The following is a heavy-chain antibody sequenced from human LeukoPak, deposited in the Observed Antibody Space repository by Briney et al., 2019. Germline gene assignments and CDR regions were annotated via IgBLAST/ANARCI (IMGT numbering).Heavy chain of an antibody. J-gene: IGHJ4*02. CDR1: GFTFSSYE. V-gene: IGHV3-48*03. CDR3: ARDQESSTVVTPGTY. D-gene: IGHD4-23*01. CDR2: ISGSGGST. Sequence: GGSLRLSCAASGFTFSSYEMNWVRQAPGKGLEWVSAISGSGGSTYYADSVKGRFTISRDNAKNSLYLQMNSLRAEDTAVYYCARDQESSTVVTPGTYWGQGTLVTVSS.